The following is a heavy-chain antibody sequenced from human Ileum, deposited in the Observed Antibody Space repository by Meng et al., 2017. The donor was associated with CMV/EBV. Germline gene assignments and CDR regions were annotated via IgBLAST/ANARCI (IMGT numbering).Heavy chain of an antibody. Sequence: ASVTVSCKASGYTFTSYDINWVRQATGQGLEWMGWMNPNSGNTGYAQKFQGRVTMTRNTSISTAYMELSSLRSEDTAVYYCAREIVVVPAAMLYYYGMDVWGQGTTVTVSS. CDR1: GYTFTSYD. CDR2: MNPNSGNT. CDR3: AREIVVVPAAMLYYYGMDV. J-gene: IGHJ6*02. V-gene: IGHV1-8*01. D-gene: IGHD2-2*01.